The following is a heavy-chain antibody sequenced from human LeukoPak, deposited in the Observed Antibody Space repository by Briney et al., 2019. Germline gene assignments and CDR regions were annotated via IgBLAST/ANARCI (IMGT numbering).Heavy chain of an antibody. CDR1: GYSITSYW. Sequence: GESLKISCKGSGYSITSYWIAWVRQLPGKGLEWIGIIYPGDSDTRYSPSFQGQVTISADKSISTAYLQWSSLKASDTAMYYCARHFRSNGDYGPPDYWGQGTLVTVSS. V-gene: IGHV5-51*01. CDR2: IYPGDSDT. D-gene: IGHD4-17*01. J-gene: IGHJ4*02. CDR3: ARHFRSNGDYGPPDY.